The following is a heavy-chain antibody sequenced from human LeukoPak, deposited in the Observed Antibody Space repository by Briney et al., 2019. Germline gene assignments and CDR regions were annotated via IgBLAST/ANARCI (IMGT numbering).Heavy chain of an antibody. CDR1: GGSISSGGYY. CDR3: ARSARPQNWFDP. Sequence: SQTLSLTCTVSGGSISSGGYYWSWIRQHPGKGLEWIGYIYYSGSTYYNPSLKSRFTISVDTSKNQFSLKLSSVTAADTAVYYCARSARPQNWFDPWGQGTLVTVSS. CDR2: IYYSGST. J-gene: IGHJ5*02. V-gene: IGHV4-31*03.